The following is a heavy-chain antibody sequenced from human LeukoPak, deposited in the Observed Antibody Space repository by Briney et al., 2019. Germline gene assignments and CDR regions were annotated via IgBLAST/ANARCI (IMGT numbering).Heavy chain of an antibody. CDR1: GGSVVSGSYY. Sequence: SQTLSLTCTVSGGSVVSGSYYWSWIRQHPGKGLEWIGYINHSGRTYHNPSLKSRLSMSVDTSMNQFSLNLTSVTAADTAVYYCARGNCIYDCYDDYWGQGTLVTVPS. J-gene: IGHJ4*02. D-gene: IGHD2-21*02. CDR2: INHSGRT. V-gene: IGHV4-31*03. CDR3: ARGNCIYDCYDDY.